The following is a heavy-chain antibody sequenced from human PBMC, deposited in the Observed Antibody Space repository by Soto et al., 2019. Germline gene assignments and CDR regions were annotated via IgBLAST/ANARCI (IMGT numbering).Heavy chain of an antibody. D-gene: IGHD6-13*01. CDR1: ADTFTSYY. J-gene: IGHJ3*01. Sequence: QVQLVQSGAEVKKPGASVRVSCKASADTFTSYYVHWVRQAPGQGPEWMGMINPSRGGTDYAQKFQGRVTMTRHTSTTKVYMELSSLRSEDTAIYYCTRSIITTAGTDAFDLWGQGTLVTVSS. CDR3: TRSIITTAGTDAFDL. CDR2: INPSRGGT. V-gene: IGHV1-46*03.